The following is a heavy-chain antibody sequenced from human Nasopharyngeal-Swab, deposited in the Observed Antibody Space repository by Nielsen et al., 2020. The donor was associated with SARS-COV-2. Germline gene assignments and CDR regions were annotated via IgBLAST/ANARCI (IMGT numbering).Heavy chain of an antibody. D-gene: IGHD3-10*01. CDR1: GFTFSPYT. J-gene: IGHJ5*02. Sequence: GESLKISCATSGFTFSPYTMTWVRQAPGKGLQWISYITSGNSVQYADSVRGRFTISRDNAQNTLYLHMISLTAEDTAVYYCARGEAGSGWLDHWGQGTLVTVSS. CDR3: ARGEAGSGWLDH. V-gene: IGHV3-69-1*02. CDR2: ITSGNSV.